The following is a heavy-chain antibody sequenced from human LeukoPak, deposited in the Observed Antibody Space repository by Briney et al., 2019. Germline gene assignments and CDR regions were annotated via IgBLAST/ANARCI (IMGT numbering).Heavy chain of an antibody. CDR3: ARGGWLQSLDY. V-gene: IGHV1-69*04. CDR1: GGTFSSYA. J-gene: IGHJ4*02. D-gene: IGHD5-24*01. Sequence: SVKVSCKASGGTFSSYAISWVRQAPGQGLEWMGRIIPILGIANYAQKFQGRVTITADKSTSTAYMELSSLRSEDTAVYYCARGGWLQSLDYWGQGTLVTVSS. CDR2: IIPILGIA.